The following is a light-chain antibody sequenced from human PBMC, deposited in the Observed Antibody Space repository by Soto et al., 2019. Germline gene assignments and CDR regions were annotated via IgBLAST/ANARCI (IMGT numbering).Light chain of an antibody. CDR1: QSVSTDF. CDR2: GAS. V-gene: IGKV3-20*01. Sequence: EIVLTQSPGILSLSPGERATLSCRASQSVSTDFLACYQQKPSQAPRLLIYGASTRATDGPDRFSGSGSGADFTLSISRREPEDFAVYYCQQYGSSPPRTFGQGTKVDI. CDR3: QQYGSSPPRT. J-gene: IGKJ1*01.